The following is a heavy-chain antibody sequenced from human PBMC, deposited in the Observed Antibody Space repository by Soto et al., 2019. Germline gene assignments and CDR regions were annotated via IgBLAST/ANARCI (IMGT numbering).Heavy chain of an antibody. Sequence: ASVKVSCKASGYTFTRYYMHWVRQAPGQGLEWMGIINPSGGSTSYAQKFQGRVTMTRDTSTSTVYMELSSLRSEDTAVYYCARSLSPAKYYDSSATLDAFDIWGQGTMVTVSS. D-gene: IGHD3-22*01. CDR1: GYTFTRYY. CDR2: INPSGGST. J-gene: IGHJ3*02. V-gene: IGHV1-46*01. CDR3: ARSLSPAKYYDSSATLDAFDI.